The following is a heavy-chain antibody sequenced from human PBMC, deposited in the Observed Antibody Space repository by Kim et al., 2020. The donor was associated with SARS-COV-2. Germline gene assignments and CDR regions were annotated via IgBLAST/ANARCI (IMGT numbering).Heavy chain of an antibody. D-gene: IGHD3-10*01. CDR1: GYTLTELS. V-gene: IGHV1-24*01. J-gene: IGHJ5*02. Sequence: ASVKVSCKVSGYTLTELSMHWVRQAPGKGLEWMGGFDPEDGETIYAQKFQGRVTMTEDTSTDTAYMELSSLRSEDTAVYYCATEELQFGELENWFDPWGQGTLVTVSS. CDR2: FDPEDGET. CDR3: ATEELQFGELENWFDP.